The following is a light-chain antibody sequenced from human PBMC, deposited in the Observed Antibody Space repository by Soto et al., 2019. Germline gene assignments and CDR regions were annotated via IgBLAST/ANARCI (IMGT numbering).Light chain of an antibody. CDR1: SSDVGSYDL. Sequence: QSVLTQPASVSDSPGQSITISCTGTSSDVGSYDLVSWYQQHPDKAPKLLLFEVSKRPSGVSIRFSGSKSGNTASLTISGLQPEDEADYYCCSYATPRLFGGGTQLTVL. J-gene: IGLJ2*01. CDR2: EVS. V-gene: IGLV2-23*02. CDR3: CSYATPRL.